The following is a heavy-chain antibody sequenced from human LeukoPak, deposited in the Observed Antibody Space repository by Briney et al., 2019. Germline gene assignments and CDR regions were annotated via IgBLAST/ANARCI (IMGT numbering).Heavy chain of an antibody. CDR3: ARDRGTVDWYFDL. CDR1: GYTFTSYG. V-gene: IGHV1-18*01. CDR2: ISAYNGNT. J-gene: IGHJ2*01. D-gene: IGHD3-10*01. Sequence: ASVKVSCKASGYTFTSYGISWVRQAPGQGLEWMGWISAYNGNTNYAQKLQGRVTMTTDTSPRTAYMDLRSPRSDDTAVYYCARDRGTVDWYFDLWGRGTLVTVSS.